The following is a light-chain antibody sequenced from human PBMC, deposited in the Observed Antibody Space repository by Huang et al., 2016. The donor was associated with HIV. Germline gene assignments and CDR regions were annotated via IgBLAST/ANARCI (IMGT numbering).Light chain of an antibody. Sequence: AIQMTQSPSSLSASVGDRVTITCRASQGIGDDLGWYQQKPGKAPKLLIYAASSFQTGVPSRFSGSGSGTDFTLTISSLQPEDSATYYCLQDYSYPYTFGQGTKLEIK. V-gene: IGKV1-6*01. CDR2: AAS. CDR1: QGIGDD. CDR3: LQDYSYPYT. J-gene: IGKJ2*01.